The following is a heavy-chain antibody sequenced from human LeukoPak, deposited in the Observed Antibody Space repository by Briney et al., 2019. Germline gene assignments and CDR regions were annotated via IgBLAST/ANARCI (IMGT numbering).Heavy chain of an antibody. V-gene: IGHV1-2*02. CDR1: GYPFTGYY. CDR3: ARVGSSGWYVHPTLDY. D-gene: IGHD6-19*01. CDR2: INPNSGDT. Sequence: ASVKVSCKASGYPFTGYYMHWVRQAPGQGLEWMGWINPNSGDTNYAQKFQGRVTVTRDTSISTAYMELSWLSTDDTAVYYCARVGSSGWYVHPTLDYWGQGALVTVSS. J-gene: IGHJ4*02.